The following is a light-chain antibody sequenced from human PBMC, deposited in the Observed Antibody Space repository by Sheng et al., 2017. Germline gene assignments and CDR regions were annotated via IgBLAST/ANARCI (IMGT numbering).Light chain of an antibody. CDR3: QQYGSSPALT. CDR1: QSVSDNF. V-gene: IGKV3-20*01. Sequence: EVVLTQSPGTLSLSPGERATLSCRASQSVSDNFLAWYQRRPGQAPRLLIYAASSRATGIPDRFRGSGSGTDFTLTISRLEPEDFAVYYCQQYGSSPALTFGGGTKVEIK. J-gene: IGKJ4*01. CDR2: AAS.